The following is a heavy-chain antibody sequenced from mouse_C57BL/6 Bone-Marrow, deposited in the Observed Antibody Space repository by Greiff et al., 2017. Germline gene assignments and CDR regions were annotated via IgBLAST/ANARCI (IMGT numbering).Heavy chain of an antibody. CDR1: GYTFTSYW. D-gene: IGHD2-3*01. J-gene: IGHJ4*01. CDR2: IDPSDSYT. CDR3: ASDGCKEGAMDY. Sequence: VQLQQPGAELVMPGASVKLSCKASGYTFTSYWMHWVKQRPEQGLEWIGEIDPSDSYTNYTQTFKGKSTLTVDKSSSTAYMQLSSLTAEYSAVYYCASDGCKEGAMDYGGQGTSVTVSS. V-gene: IGHV1-69*01.